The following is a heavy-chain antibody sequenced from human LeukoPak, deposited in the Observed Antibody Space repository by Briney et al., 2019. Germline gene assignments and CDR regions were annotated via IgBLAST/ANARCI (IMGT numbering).Heavy chain of an antibody. D-gene: IGHD2-15*01. Sequence: GGPLPLPCPAFGFNFRNYGMHGVGRAPGKGLEGVAYTRDDGSKNWYGDSVKGRFTISRDNSKSTLYLQMNSLRGEDTAVYYCANGDCRGGRCSSGAYWGQGTLVTVSS. CDR1: GFNFRNYG. J-gene: IGHJ4*02. CDR3: ANGDCRGGRCSSGAY. CDR2: TRDDGSKN. V-gene: IGHV3-30*02.